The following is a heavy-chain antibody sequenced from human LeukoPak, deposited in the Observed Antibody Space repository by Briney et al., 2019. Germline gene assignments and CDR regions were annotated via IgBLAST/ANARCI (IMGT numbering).Heavy chain of an antibody. V-gene: IGHV3-66*02. Sequence: RPGGSLRLSCAASGFTVSSNYMSWVRQAPGKGLEWVAVMYSAGHTYYAGSVRGRFTISRDTSTNTLSLQMNSLRAEDTAEYYCARARCDTCGYGSWGQGTLVTVSS. D-gene: IGHD3-22*01. CDR2: MYSAGHT. CDR1: GFTVSSNY. CDR3: ARARCDTCGYGS. J-gene: IGHJ5*02.